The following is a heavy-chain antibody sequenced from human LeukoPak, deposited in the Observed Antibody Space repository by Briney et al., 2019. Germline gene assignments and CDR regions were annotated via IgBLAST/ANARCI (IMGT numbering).Heavy chain of an antibody. J-gene: IGHJ4*02. Sequence: PGGSLRLSCSASRFTFSNYAIHWVRQAGGTELAYVSTIGDNGGNTNYADSVKGRFTISRDNSKHTLYLQRSSLRPEDTAVYYCVKAAGSLYGDFDYWGQGTLGTVSS. V-gene: IGHV3-64D*06. D-gene: IGHD6-13*01. CDR2: IGDNGGNT. CDR3: VKAAGSLYGDFDY. CDR1: RFTFSNYA.